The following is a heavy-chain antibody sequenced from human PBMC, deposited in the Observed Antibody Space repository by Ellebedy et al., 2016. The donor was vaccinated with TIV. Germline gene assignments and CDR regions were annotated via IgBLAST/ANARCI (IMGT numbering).Heavy chain of an antibody. CDR3: ARVGNTAMVSIWFDP. CDR2: INPSGGST. V-gene: IGHV1-46*01. D-gene: IGHD5-18*01. Sequence: AASVKVSCKASGYTFTSYYMHWVRQAPGQGLEWMGIINPSGGSTSYAQKFQGRVTMTRDTSTRTVYMELSSLRSEDTAVYYCARVGNTAMVSIWFDPWGQGTLVTVSS. J-gene: IGHJ5*02. CDR1: GYTFTSYY.